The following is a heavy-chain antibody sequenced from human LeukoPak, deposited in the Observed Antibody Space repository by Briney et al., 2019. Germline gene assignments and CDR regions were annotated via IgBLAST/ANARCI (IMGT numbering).Heavy chain of an antibody. D-gene: IGHD5/OR15-5a*01. CDR1: VFTFSRDW. Sequence: GGSLSLSCAASVFTFSRDWVHSVRQAPGKGLRWFSRISDDGSITTYADSVQGRFTISRDNAKSTVFLQMNSLRVEDTAVYFCVRRYYEYNVYDRHFDFWGQGILVTVSS. J-gene: IGHJ4*02. V-gene: IGHV3-74*03. CDR2: ISDDGSIT. CDR3: VRRYYEYNVYDRHFDF.